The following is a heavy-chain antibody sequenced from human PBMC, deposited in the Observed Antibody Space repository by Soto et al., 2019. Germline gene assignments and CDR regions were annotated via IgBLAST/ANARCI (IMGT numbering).Heavy chain of an antibody. J-gene: IGHJ6*02. CDR3: AREGCGGDCYHYYYGMDV. CDR1: GGTFSSYA. Sequence: SVKVSCKASGGTFSSYAISWVRQAPGQGLEWMGGIIPIFGTANYAQKFQGRATITADKSTSTAYMELSSLRSEDTAVYYCAREGCGGDCYHYYYGMDVWGQGTTVTVSS. D-gene: IGHD2-21*02. V-gene: IGHV1-69*06. CDR2: IIPIFGTA.